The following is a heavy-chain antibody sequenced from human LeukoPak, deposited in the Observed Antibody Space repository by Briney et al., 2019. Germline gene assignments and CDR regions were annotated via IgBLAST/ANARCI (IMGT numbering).Heavy chain of an antibody. V-gene: IGHV3-9*01. J-gene: IGHJ4*02. Sequence: QSGRSLRLSCAASGFTFDDYAMHWVRQAPGKGLEWVSGISWNSGSIGYADSVKGRFTISRDNAKNSLYLQMNSLRAEDTAVYYCARNLGGSGEFYDYWGQGTLVTVSS. CDR1: GFTFDDYA. D-gene: IGHD3-10*01. CDR3: ARNLGGSGEFYDY. CDR2: ISWNSGSI.